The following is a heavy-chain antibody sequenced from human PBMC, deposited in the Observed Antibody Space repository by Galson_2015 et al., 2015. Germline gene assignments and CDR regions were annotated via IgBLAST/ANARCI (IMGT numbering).Heavy chain of an antibody. Sequence: SLRLCCAASGFDFSSYWMHWVRQAPGTGLVWVSRVNSDGSTATYADSVKGRFTVSRDNARSTVFRHMNSLRVEDTATYYCTRGGPDFWTGYRYGLDVWGQGSTVTV. CDR2: VNSDGSTA. V-gene: IGHV3-74*03. CDR3: TRGGPDFWTGYRYGLDV. J-gene: IGHJ6*02. D-gene: IGHD3/OR15-3a*01. CDR1: GFDFSSYW.